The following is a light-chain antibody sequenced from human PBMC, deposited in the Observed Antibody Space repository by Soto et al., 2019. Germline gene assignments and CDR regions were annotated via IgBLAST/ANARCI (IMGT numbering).Light chain of an antibody. Sequence: DIQMTQSPSSLSASVGDRVTISCRTSQSISNSLNWYQQKPGRAPKLLIYLPSSLQSGVPSRFSGSGSGTDFTLTISRLQPEDSATYYCQQSYSSPYTFGQGTKLEIK. J-gene: IGKJ2*01. CDR2: LPS. CDR1: QSISNS. CDR3: QQSYSSPYT. V-gene: IGKV1-39*01.